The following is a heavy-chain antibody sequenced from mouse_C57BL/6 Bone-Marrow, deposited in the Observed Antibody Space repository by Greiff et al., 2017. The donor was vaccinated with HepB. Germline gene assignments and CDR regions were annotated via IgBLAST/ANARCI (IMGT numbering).Heavy chain of an antibody. Sequence: QVQLKQSGAELVKPGASVKISCKASGYAFSSYWMNWVKQRPGNGLEWIGQIYPGDGDTNYNRKFKGKAILTADKSSSTAYMQLSSLTSEDSAVYFCARGPDSSRCWYFDVWGTGTTVTVSS. CDR2: IYPGDGDT. CDR1: GYAFSSYW. V-gene: IGHV1-80*01. D-gene: IGHD6-1*01. CDR3: ARGPDSSRCWYFDV. J-gene: IGHJ1*03.